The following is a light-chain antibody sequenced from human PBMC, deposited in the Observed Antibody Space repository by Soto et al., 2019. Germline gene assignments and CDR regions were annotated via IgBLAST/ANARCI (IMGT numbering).Light chain of an antibody. Sequence: QSVLTQPPSVSGTPGQRVTISCSGSSSNIGMNTVNWYQQLPGTAPKVLIHNNNQRPSGVPDRFSGSTSGTSASLAISGLQSQDEAAYNCGASDGSLKGYVFGTGTKLTVL. CDR2: NNN. J-gene: IGLJ1*01. CDR3: GASDGSLKGYV. CDR1: SSNIGMNT. V-gene: IGLV1-44*01.